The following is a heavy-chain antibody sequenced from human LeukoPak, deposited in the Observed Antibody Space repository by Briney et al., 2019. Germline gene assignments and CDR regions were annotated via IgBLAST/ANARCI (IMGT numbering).Heavy chain of an antibody. CDR3: ARRGPYDILTHHHPRYNWLDP. D-gene: IGHD3-9*01. Sequence: SETLSLTCAVYGGSFSGYYLSWIRQPPGKGLEWIGEINHSGSTNYNPSLKSRVTISVDTSKNQFSLKLSSVTAADTAVYYCARRGPYDILTHHHPRYNWLDPWGQGTLVTVSS. V-gene: IGHV4-34*01. CDR1: GGSFSGYY. J-gene: IGHJ5*02. CDR2: INHSGST.